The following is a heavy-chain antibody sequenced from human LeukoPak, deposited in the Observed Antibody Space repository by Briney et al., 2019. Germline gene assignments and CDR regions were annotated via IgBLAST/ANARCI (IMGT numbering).Heavy chain of an antibody. Sequence: PGGSLRLSCAPSGLTLDDYATHWVRPAPGKGLEWVSCISWNSGSIGYADSVKGRFTISRDNAKNSLYLQMNSLRAEDMALYYCAKEGGGYGDYFDYWGQGTLVTVSS. D-gene: IGHD5-12*01. V-gene: IGHV3-9*03. CDR1: GLTLDDYA. CDR3: AKEGGGYGDYFDY. J-gene: IGHJ4*02. CDR2: ISWNSGSI.